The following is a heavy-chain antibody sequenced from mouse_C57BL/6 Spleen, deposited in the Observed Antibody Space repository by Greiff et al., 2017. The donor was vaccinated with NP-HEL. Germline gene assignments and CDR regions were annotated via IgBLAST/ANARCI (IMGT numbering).Heavy chain of an antibody. CDR1: GFSFNTYA. D-gene: IGHD2-3*01. V-gene: IGHV10-1*01. CDR3: VRGDCYYEDYYAMDY. Sequence: EVQVVESGGGLVQPKGSLKLSCAASGFSFNTYAMNWVRQAPGKGLEWVARIRSKSNNYATYYADSVKDRFTISGDDSESMLYLQMNNLKTEDTAMYYCVRGDCYYEDYYAMDYWGQGTSVTVSS. J-gene: IGHJ4*01. CDR2: IRSKSNNYAT.